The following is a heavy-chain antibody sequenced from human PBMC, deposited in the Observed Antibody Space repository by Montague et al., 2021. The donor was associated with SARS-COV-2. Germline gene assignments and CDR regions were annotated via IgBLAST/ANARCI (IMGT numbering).Heavy chain of an antibody. CDR1: GGSFSDYY. CDR3: ARGRQHFNMIVVVMNGGEYYFDY. D-gene: IGHD3-22*01. J-gene: IGHJ4*02. V-gene: IGHV4-34*01. Sequence: SETLSLTCAVYGGSFSDYYWCWIRQPPGKGLEWIGEINHRGTSKYNPSLKSRVSISLYTSKNQFSLYLSSVTAADTAVYYCARGRQHFNMIVVVMNGGEYYFDYSGQGTLVTVSS. CDR2: INHRGTS.